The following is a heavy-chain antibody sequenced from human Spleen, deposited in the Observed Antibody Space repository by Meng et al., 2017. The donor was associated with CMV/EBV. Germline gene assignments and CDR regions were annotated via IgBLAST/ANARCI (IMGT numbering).Heavy chain of an antibody. Sequence: ASVKVSCKTSGYTFTTYDINWVRQATGQGLEWMGWINTNNGGTNYAQKFQGRVTMTRDTSISTAYMELSRLTSDDTAVYYCARSVMTSTSFGQHYGMDVWGQGTTVTVSS. J-gene: IGHJ6*02. CDR3: ARSVMTSTSFGQHYGMDV. D-gene: IGHD2-2*01. CDR1: GYTFTTYD. V-gene: IGHV1-2*02. CDR2: INTNNGGT.